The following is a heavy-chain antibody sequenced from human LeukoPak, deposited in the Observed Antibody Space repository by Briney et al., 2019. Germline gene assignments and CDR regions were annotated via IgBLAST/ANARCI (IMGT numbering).Heavy chain of an antibody. CDR3: ARRRDLYSGSYYPFDY. D-gene: IGHD1-26*01. Sequence: GASVKVSCKAFGGTFGSYAISWVRQAPGQGLEWMGGIIPIFGTADYAQKFQGRVTITADKSTRTAYMELSSLRSEDTAVYYCARRRDLYSGSYYPFDYWGQGTLVTVSP. CDR1: GGTFGSYA. V-gene: IGHV1-69*06. J-gene: IGHJ4*02. CDR2: IIPIFGTA.